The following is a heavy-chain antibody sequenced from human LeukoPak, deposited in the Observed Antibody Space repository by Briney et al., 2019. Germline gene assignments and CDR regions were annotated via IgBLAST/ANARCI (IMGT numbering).Heavy chain of an antibody. CDR3: AGRPDCSGGSCYSAAAVDY. D-gene: IGHD2-15*01. CDR1: GGSISSYY. J-gene: IGHJ4*02. CDR2: IYYSGST. V-gene: IGHV4-59*01. Sequence: SETLSLTCTVSGGSISSYYWSWIRQPPGKGLEWIGYIYYSGSTNYNPSLKSRVTISVDTSKNQFSLKLSSVTAADTAVYYCAGRPDCSGGSCYSAAAVDYWGQGTLVTVSS.